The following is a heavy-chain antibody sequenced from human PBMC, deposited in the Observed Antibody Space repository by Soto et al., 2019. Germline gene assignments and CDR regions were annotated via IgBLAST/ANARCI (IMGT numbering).Heavy chain of an antibody. CDR2: INSSSSNI. D-gene: IGHD1-20*01. CDR3: ASDRSLGSNWYYYLES. CDR1: GFTFCSRA. Sequence: EVQLVESGGGLVQPGGSLRLSCTASGFTFCSRAMNWVRQFPGRGLEWVSYINSSSSNIDYADSVKGRFTVSRDNAKNSLYLQMNTLRDEYTAVYYCASDRSLGSNWYYYLESWGQGTLVTGSS. V-gene: IGHV3-48*02. J-gene: IGHJ4*02.